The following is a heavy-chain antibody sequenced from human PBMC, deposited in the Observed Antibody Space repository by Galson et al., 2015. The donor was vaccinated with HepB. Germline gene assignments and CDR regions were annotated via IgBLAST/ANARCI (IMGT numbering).Heavy chain of an antibody. CDR1: GDTLTNLS. D-gene: IGHD2-8*01. V-gene: IGHV1-24*01. J-gene: IGHJ6*03. Sequence: SVKVSCKVSGDTLTNLSMHWVRQAPGKGLEWMGGFDPEHAKIIYAQKFQGRVTMTEDTSTDTAYMVLSSLRSEDTAVYYCARRKYCTNSIYYKTYSSYYMDVWGKETTVTVSS. CDR2: FDPEHAKI. CDR3: ARRKYCTNSIYYKTYSSYYMDV.